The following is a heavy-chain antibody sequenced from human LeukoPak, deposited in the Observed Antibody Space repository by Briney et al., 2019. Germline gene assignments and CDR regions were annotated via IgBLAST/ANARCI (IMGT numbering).Heavy chain of an antibody. CDR1: GGTFSSYA. D-gene: IGHD3-10*01. CDR2: IIPILGIA. V-gene: IGHV1-69*04. J-gene: IGHJ6*02. CDR3: ARDSFAQFNGMDV. Sequence: GASVKVSCKASGGTFSSYAISWVRQAPGQGLEWMGRIIPILGIANYAQKFQGRVTITADKSTSTAYMELSSLRSEDTAVYYCARDSFAQFNGMDVWGQGTTVTVSS.